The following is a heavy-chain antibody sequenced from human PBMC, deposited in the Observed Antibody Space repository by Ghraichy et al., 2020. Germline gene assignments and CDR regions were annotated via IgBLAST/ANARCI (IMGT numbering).Heavy chain of an antibody. J-gene: IGHJ4*02. CDR1: GFSFSTYA. D-gene: IGHD2-15*01. CDR3: ARDFFGPCSGGHCLPAEK. CDR2: ISSDGSSE. V-gene: IGHV3-30-3*01. Sequence: GGSLRLSCAGSGFSFSTYAMHWVRQAPGKGLEWMAVISSDGSSEHYADSVEGQFTISRDNSKNTLYLLLNSLGPEDTALYYCARDFFGPCSGGHCLPAEKWGQGTLVTVSS.